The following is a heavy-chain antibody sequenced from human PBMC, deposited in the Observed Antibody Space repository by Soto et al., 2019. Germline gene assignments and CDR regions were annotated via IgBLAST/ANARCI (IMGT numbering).Heavy chain of an antibody. CDR3: ARGNHRWRQLWYFDL. J-gene: IGHJ2*01. V-gene: IGHV1-69*12. CDR2: IIPIFGTA. D-gene: IGHD5-12*01. Sequence: QVQLVQSGAEVKKPGSSVTVSCKASGGTFSSYTISWVRQAPGQGLEWMGGIIPIFGTANYAQKFQGRVTITADEATSTAYRELSSLRSEDTAVYYCARGNHRWRQLWYFDLWGSGPLVTVSS. CDR1: GGTFSSYT.